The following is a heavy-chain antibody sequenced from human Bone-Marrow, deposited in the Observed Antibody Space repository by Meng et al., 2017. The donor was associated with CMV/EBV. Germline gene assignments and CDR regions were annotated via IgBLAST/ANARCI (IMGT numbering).Heavy chain of an antibody. Sequence: ASVKVSCKASGYTFTGYYMHWMRQAPGQGLEWMGWINPNSGGTNYAQKFQGRVNMTRDTYISTAYMELSSLRSEDTAVYYCARGNRSFQIDYWGQGTLVTVSS. D-gene: IGHD1-14*01. V-gene: IGHV1-2*02. CDR3: ARGNRSFQIDY. J-gene: IGHJ4*02. CDR1: GYTFTGYY. CDR2: INPNSGGT.